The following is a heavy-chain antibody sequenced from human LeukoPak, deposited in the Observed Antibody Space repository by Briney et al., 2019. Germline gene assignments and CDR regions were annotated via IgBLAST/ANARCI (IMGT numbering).Heavy chain of an antibody. Sequence: SETLSLTCTVSGGSISSYYWRWIRQPPGKGLEWIGYIYYSGSTNYNPSLKSRVTISVDTSKNQFSLKLSSVTAADTAVYYCARQPDDWAFDLWGRGTLVTVSS. CDR1: GGSISSYY. CDR2: IYYSGST. J-gene: IGHJ2*01. V-gene: IGHV4-59*08. D-gene: IGHD5-24*01. CDR3: ARQPDDWAFDL.